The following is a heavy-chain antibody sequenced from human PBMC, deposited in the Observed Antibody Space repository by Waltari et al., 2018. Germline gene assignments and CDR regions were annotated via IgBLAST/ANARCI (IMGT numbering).Heavy chain of an antibody. CDR2: INHSGST. J-gene: IGHJ4*02. Sequence: QVQLQQWGAGLLKPSATLSLTCAVYGGSFSGYYWSWIRQPPGKGLEWIGEINHSGSTNYNPSLKSRVTISVDTSKNQFSLKLSSVTAADTAVYYCARASNVAAAGRFDYWGQGTLVTVSS. V-gene: IGHV4-34*01. D-gene: IGHD6-13*01. CDR3: ARASNVAAAGRFDY. CDR1: GGSFSGYY.